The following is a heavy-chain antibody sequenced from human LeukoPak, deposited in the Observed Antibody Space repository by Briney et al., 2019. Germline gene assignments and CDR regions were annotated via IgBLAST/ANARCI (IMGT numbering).Heavy chain of an antibody. CDR2: IDPDGSDT. D-gene: IGHD6-13*01. J-gene: IGHJ4*02. CDR1: GFTFTTYW. CDR3: AKGPKLYSSSWMSDY. Sequence: PGGSLRLSCTASGFTFTTYWMHWVRQVPGKGLVWVSLIDPDGSDTRYTDSVKGRFTISRDNSKNTLYLQMNSLRAEDTAVYYCAKGPKLYSSSWMSDYWGQGTLVTVSS. V-gene: IGHV3-74*01.